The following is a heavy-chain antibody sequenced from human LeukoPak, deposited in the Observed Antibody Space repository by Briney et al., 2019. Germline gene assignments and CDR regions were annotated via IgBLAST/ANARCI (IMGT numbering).Heavy chain of an antibody. CDR2: IYTSGST. CDR1: GGSFSGYY. V-gene: IGHV4-4*07. CDR3: AREDGSGLGP. D-gene: IGHD3-10*01. J-gene: IGHJ5*02. Sequence: SETLSLTCAVYGGSFSGYYWSWIRQPAGKGLEWIGRIYTSGSTKYNPSLKSRVTMSVDTSKNQMSLKLSSVTAADTAVYYCAREDGSGLGPWGQGTLVTVSS.